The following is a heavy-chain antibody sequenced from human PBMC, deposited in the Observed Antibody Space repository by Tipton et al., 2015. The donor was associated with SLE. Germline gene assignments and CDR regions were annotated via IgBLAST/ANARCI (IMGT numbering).Heavy chain of an antibody. Sequence: SLRLSCEASGFAFSSSGMHWVRQAPGKGLEWVAVTWFDGSNKYYADSVKGRFTISRDNSKNTLYLQMNSLRAEDTAVYYCAREGLSGYEQGLDYWGQGTLVTVSS. CDR2: TWFDGSNK. J-gene: IGHJ4*02. V-gene: IGHV3-33*08. D-gene: IGHD5-12*01. CDR1: GFAFSSSG. CDR3: AREGLSGYEQGLDY.